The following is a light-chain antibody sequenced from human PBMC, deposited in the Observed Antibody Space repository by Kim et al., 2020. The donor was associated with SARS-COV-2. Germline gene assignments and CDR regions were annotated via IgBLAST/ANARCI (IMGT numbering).Light chain of an antibody. CDR2: AAS. Sequence: ASVGDRVTITCRTSQSISSHLNWYHQKPGRAPKLLISAASTLQGGVPSRFSGSGSETDFTLTISSLQPEDFATYFCQQSYIIPFTFGPGTKVDIK. V-gene: IGKV1-39*01. J-gene: IGKJ3*01. CDR1: QSISSH. CDR3: QQSYIIPFT.